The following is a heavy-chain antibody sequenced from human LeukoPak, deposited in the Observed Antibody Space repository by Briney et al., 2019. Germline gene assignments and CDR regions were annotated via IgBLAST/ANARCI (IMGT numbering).Heavy chain of an antibody. CDR1: GFTFKSYA. J-gene: IGHJ6*02. D-gene: IGHD6-13*01. CDR2: IYGHGDDT. V-gene: IGHV3-23*01. Sequence: GGSLRLSCTVSGFTFKSYAMSLVRQAPGKGLEGVSSIYGHGDDTYHADSVKGRFTVSRDNSKSTLYLQMNSLRAEDTAVFYCARTIAQYTNSWLYYYYGMDVWGQGTTVTVSS. CDR3: ARTIAQYTNSWLYYYYGMDV.